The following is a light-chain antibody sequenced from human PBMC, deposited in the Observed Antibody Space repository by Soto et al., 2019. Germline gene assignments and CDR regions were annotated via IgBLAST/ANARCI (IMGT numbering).Light chain of an antibody. Sequence: EIVLTQSPATLSSFRGDRVTLSCRASQYINTRLAWYQHRPGQAPRLLIYQTSIRAAGIPARFSASGSGTDFTLTISSLEPEDFALYYCQQRGNWPPRFGQGTRLEI. CDR3: QQRGNWPPR. V-gene: IGKV3-11*01. J-gene: IGKJ5*01. CDR2: QTS. CDR1: QYINTR.